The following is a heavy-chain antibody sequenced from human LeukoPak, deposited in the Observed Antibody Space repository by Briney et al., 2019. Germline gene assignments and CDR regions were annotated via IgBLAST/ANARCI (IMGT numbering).Heavy chain of an antibody. CDR1: GGTFSSYA. Sequence: SVKVSCKASGGTFSSYAISWVRQAPGQGLEWMGGIIPIFGTANYAQKFQGRVTITTDESTSTAYMELSSLRSEDTAVYYCASSEVHFWSGYYANSYYYYYMDVWGKGTTVTVSS. D-gene: IGHD3-3*02. J-gene: IGHJ6*03. CDR2: IIPIFGTA. CDR3: ASSEVHFWSGYYANSYYYYYMDV. V-gene: IGHV1-69*05.